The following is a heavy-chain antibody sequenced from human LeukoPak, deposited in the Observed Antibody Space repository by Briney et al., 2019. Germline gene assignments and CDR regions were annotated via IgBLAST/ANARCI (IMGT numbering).Heavy chain of an antibody. Sequence: TGGSLRLSCATSGFTFSDYAMHWVRQAPGKGLEWVAFIRYDGSNKYYADSVKGRFTIYRDNSKNTLYLQMNSLRAEDTAMYYCAKGSPNYDFFSPFDYWGQGTLVTVSS. D-gene: IGHD3-22*01. J-gene: IGHJ4*02. CDR2: IRYDGSNK. V-gene: IGHV3-30*02. CDR3: AKGSPNYDFFSPFDY. CDR1: GFTFSDYA.